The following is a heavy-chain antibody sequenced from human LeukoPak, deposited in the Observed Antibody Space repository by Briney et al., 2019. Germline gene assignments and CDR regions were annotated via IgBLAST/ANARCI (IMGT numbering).Heavy chain of an antibody. Sequence: SETPSLTCIVSGGPITSYYWSWIRQPAGKGLEWIGRIYSTGSTNYNPSLESRVTMSVDLSKRQFSLKLNSVTAADTATYYCVRSPIGAAFDAWGPGTRVTVSS. V-gene: IGHV4-4*07. CDR1: GGPITSYY. J-gene: IGHJ3*01. CDR3: VRSPIGAAFDA. D-gene: IGHD4/OR15-4a*01. CDR2: IYSTGST.